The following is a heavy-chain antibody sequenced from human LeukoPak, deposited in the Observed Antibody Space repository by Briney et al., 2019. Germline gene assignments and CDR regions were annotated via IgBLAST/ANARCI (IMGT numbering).Heavy chain of an antibody. V-gene: IGHV5-51*01. Sequence: GESLQISCQGSEYRFTTYWIGWVRQMPGKGLEWMAIIHPGDSETRYSPSFQGQVTISADKSISTAYLQWTSLKASDTAMYYCARSSGSGSYYRYWGQGTLVTVSS. CDR1: EYRFTTYW. CDR2: IHPGDSET. J-gene: IGHJ4*02. CDR3: ARSSGSGSYYRY. D-gene: IGHD3-10*01.